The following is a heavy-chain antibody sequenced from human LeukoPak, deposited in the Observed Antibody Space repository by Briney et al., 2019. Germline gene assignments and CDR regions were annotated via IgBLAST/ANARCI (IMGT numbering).Heavy chain of an antibody. CDR3: ARAVHITPNWFDP. CDR2: IYSSGST. J-gene: IGHJ5*02. V-gene: IGHV4-61*02. CDR1: GGSISSGGYY. Sequence: ASETLSLTCTVSGGSISSGGYYWSWIRQPAGKGLEWIGRIYSSGSTNYNPSLKSRITISVDTSKNAFSLKLSSVTAADTAVYYCARAVHITPNWFDPWGQGTPVTVSS. D-gene: IGHD2-21*01.